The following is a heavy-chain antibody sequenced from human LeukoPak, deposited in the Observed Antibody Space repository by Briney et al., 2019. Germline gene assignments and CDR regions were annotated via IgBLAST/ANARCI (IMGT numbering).Heavy chain of an antibody. CDR3: EKLHCGSTNCYEWIQLWSYYFDY. V-gene: IGHV3-23*01. D-gene: IGHD2-2*01. CDR2: ISRNGDNT. J-gene: IGHJ4*02. Sequence: QPGGSLRLPFAASGLTFSSYAMSWVRQAPGKGLEWVSGISRNGDNTYYADSVKGRFTISRDNSKNTLYLQMNSLRGEDTAVYYCEKLHCGSTNCYEWIQLWSYYFDYWGQGTLVTVSS. CDR1: GLTFSSYA.